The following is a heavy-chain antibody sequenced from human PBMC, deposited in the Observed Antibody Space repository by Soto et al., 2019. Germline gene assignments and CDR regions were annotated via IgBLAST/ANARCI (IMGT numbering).Heavy chain of an antibody. Sequence: QLQLQESGPGLVKPSETLSLTCTVSGDSISSYNYFWGWVRQPPGKGLEWIGTIYYRGNTYYNPSHKRRATISVDTSKNQFSLKLSSVTAADTAVYYCAKSGSRQLGILDSWGQGTLVTVSS. CDR2: IYYRGNT. D-gene: IGHD7-27*01. CDR3: AKSGSRQLGILDS. CDR1: GDSISSYNYF. V-gene: IGHV4-39*01. J-gene: IGHJ4*02.